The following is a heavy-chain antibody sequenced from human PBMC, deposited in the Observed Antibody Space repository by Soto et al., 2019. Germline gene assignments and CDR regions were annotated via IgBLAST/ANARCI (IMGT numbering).Heavy chain of an antibody. CDR2: SSRSGGTT. Sequence: EVQLLESGGGLVQPGGALILSCVASEFTFSNYAMNWFRPAPGEGPEWASLSSRSGGTTYYADSVKGRFSIYSDNFKNKLYLQMNSRRADDTAIYFCARDIRGRGATSGDDAFDIWGQGRMVAVSS. J-gene: IGHJ3*02. CDR1: EFTFSNYA. V-gene: IGHV3-23*01. CDR3: ARDIRGRGATSGDDAFDI. D-gene: IGHD2-15*01.